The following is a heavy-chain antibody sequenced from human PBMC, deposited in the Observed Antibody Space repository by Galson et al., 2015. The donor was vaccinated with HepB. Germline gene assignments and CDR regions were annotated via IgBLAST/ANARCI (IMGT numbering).Heavy chain of an antibody. Sequence: SLRLSCAASRFTFSSYPMHWVRQAPGKGLVWVSHINSDGTNTDYADSVKGRFTISRSNAKNALYLQMNSLRAEDTAVYYCARGYFGVDYWGQGTLVTVSS. CDR3: ARGYFGVDY. J-gene: IGHJ4*02. CDR2: INSDGTNT. D-gene: IGHD2/OR15-2a*01. CDR1: RFTFSSYP. V-gene: IGHV3-74*01.